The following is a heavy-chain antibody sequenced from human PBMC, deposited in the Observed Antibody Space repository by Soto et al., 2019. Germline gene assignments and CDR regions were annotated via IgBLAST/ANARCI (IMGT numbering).Heavy chain of an antibody. V-gene: IGHV4-31*03. CDR1: GASISSGTSY. Sequence: QVQLQESGPGLVKPSQTLSLTCNVSGASISSGTSYWTWIRQHPGEGLEWIGHIYFTGATYSNPYLTSRLTMSVNTSKNQFSLKLTSVTAAHTATYYCASIPRRGYSYGIDYWGQGTLVTVSS. D-gene: IGHD2-21*02. CDR2: IYFTGAT. J-gene: IGHJ4*02. CDR3: ASIPRRGYSYGIDY.